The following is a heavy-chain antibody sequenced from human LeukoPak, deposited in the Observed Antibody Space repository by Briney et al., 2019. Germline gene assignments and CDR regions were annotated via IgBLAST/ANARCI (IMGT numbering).Heavy chain of an antibody. J-gene: IGHJ4*02. Sequence: SETLSLTCTVSDGSISSYYWSWIRQPAVKGLEWIGRIYTSGSTNYNPSLKSRVTMSVDTSKNQFSLKLSSVTAADTAVYYCARDRAYSDYKGTTYYFDYWGQGTLVTVSS. CDR1: DGSISSYY. CDR2: IYTSGST. CDR3: ARDRAYSDYKGTTYYFDY. V-gene: IGHV4-4*07. D-gene: IGHD3-10*01.